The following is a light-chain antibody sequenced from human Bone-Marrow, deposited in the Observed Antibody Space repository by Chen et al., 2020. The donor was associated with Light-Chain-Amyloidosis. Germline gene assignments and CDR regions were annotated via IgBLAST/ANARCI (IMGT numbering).Light chain of an antibody. CDR2: DNN. V-gene: IGLV1-51*01. J-gene: IGLJ3*02. CDR1: SSNIGNNY. Sequence: QSVLTQPPSVSAAPGQKVNIPCSGSSSNIGNNYVSWYQQLPGTAPKLLIYDNNKRPSGIPGRFSGSKSGTSATLGITGLQTGDEADYYCGTWDNSLSAWVFGGGTKLTVL. CDR3: GTWDNSLSAWV.